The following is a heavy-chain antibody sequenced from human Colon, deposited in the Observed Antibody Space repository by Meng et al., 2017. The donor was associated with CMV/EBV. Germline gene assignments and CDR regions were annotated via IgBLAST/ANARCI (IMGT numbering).Heavy chain of an antibody. V-gene: IGHV3-74*01. Sequence: LAGAASGFSLSSHWRHWVRQAPGKGLVWGSRINRDGRTTNYAGSVRGRFTISRDSAKNTLYLQMNSLRAEDTAVYYCARDFVGATEYWGQGTLVTVSS. J-gene: IGHJ4*02. CDR3: ARDFVGATEY. CDR1: GFSLSSHW. CDR2: INRDGRTT. D-gene: IGHD1-26*01.